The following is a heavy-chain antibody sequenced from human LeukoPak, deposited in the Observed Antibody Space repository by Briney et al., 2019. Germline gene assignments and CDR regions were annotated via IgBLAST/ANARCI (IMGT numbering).Heavy chain of an antibody. V-gene: IGHV4-39*01. CDR1: GDSIRTSSYY. Sequence: PLETLSLTCTVSGDSIRTSSYYWGWIRQPPGKGLEWIGSIYYSGNTYYNPSLKSRVAISMDTSKNQLSLKLTSVTAADTAVYYCARQFYHDSSGADYWGQGALVTVSS. D-gene: IGHD3-22*01. CDR3: ARQFYHDSSGADY. CDR2: IYYSGNT. J-gene: IGHJ4*02.